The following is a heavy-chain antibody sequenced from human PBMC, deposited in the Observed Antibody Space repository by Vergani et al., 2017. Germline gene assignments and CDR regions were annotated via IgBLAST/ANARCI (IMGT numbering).Heavy chain of an antibody. D-gene: IGHD6-19*01. Sequence: QLQLQESGPGLVKPSETLSLTCTVSGGSISSSSYYWGWIRQPPGKGLEWIGSIYYSGSTYYNPSLKSRVTISVDTSKNQFSLKLSSVTAADTAVYYCARGLGSSGWVWFDPGGQGTLVTVSS. V-gene: IGHV4-39*01. CDR2: IYYSGST. J-gene: IGHJ5*02. CDR1: GGSISSSSYY. CDR3: ARGLGSSGWVWFDP.